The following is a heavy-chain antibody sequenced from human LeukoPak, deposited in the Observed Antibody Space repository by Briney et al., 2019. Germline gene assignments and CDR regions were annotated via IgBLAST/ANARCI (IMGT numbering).Heavy chain of an antibody. J-gene: IGHJ5*02. D-gene: IGHD6-13*01. V-gene: IGHV3-21*01. CDR3: ARDLYSRASRFDP. CDR1: GFTFSSYS. CDR2: ISSSSSYI. Sequence: GGSLRLSCAASGFTFSSYSMNWVRQAPGKGLEWVSSISSSSSYIYYADSVKGRFTISRDNAKNSLYLQMNSLRAEGTAVYYCARDLYSRASRFDPWGQGTLVTVSS.